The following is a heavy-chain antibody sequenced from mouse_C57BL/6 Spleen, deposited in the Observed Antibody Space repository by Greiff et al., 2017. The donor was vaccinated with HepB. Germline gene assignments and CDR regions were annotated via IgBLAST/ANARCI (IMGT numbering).Heavy chain of an antibody. CDR1: GYSFTGYY. J-gene: IGHJ4*01. Sequence: VQLQQSGPELVKPGASVKISCKASGYSFTGYYMNWVKQSPEKSLEWIGEINPSTGGTTYNQKFKAKATLTVDKSSSTAYMQLKSLTSEDSAVYYCAREYDGYDYAMDYWGQGTSVTVSS. CDR3: AREYDGYDYAMDY. D-gene: IGHD2-3*01. CDR2: INPSTGGT. V-gene: IGHV1-42*01.